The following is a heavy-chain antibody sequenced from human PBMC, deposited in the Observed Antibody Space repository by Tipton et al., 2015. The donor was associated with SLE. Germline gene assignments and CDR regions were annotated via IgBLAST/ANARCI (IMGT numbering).Heavy chain of an antibody. CDR3: ASLYRG. CDR2: LFSDGRT. D-gene: IGHD5-12*01. V-gene: IGHV3-53*01. Sequence: GSLRLSCSVSGGLFVCRNYMSWVRQGPGKGLGWVSVLFSDGRTFYADSVKGRFTNSRDNSKNTLILQMDSLRVDDTAVYYCASLYRGWGQGTLVTVSS. CDR1: GGLFVCRNY. J-gene: IGHJ4*02.